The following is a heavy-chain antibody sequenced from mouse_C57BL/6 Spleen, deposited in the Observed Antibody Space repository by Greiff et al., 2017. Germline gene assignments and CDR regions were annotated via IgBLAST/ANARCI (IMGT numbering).Heavy chain of an antibody. CDR3: ASRGTTVVATDYFDY. J-gene: IGHJ2*01. Sequence: QVQLQQSGTELVKPGASVKLSCKASGYTFTSYWMHWVKQRPGQGLEWIGNINPSNGGTNYNEKFKSKATLTVDKSSSTAYMQLSSLTSEDSAVYYCASRGTTVVATDYFDYWGQGTTLTVSS. V-gene: IGHV1-53*01. D-gene: IGHD1-1*01. CDR2: INPSNGGT. CDR1: GYTFTSYW.